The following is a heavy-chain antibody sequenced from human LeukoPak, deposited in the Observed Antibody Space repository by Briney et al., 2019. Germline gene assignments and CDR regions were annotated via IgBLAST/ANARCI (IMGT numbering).Heavy chain of an antibody. V-gene: IGHV4-34*01. CDR3: ARGREYYESSGYYSQNCCDP. CDR2: LNHGGST. CDR1: GVPFSGYF. D-gene: IGHD3-22*01. J-gene: IGHJ5*02. Sequence: SETLSLTCAVYGVPFSGYFWSWIRQPPGKGLKWIGGLNHGGSTNYNPSLRSRVTISIDTSNNQFSLKLSSVTAADTALYYCARGREYYESSGYYSQNCCDPWGPGTLVTVSS.